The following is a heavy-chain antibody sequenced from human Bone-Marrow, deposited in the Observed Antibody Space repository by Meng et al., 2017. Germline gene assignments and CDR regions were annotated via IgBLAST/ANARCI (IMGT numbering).Heavy chain of an antibody. D-gene: IGHD1-26*01. J-gene: IGHJ4*02. CDR2: IRSKAYGGTT. CDR3: TRERWELLSGAFDY. Sequence: GESLKISCTASGFTFGDYAMSWFRQAPGKGLEWVGFIRSKAYGGTTGYAASVKGRFTISRDDSKNIAYLPMNSLKTEDTAVYYCTRERWELLSGAFDYWGQGTLVTVSS. V-gene: IGHV3-49*03. CDR1: GFTFGDYA.